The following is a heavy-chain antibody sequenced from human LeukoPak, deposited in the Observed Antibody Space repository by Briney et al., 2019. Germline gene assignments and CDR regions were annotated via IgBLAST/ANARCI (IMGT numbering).Heavy chain of an antibody. Sequence: GGSLRLSCAASGFTFTNYWMNWVRQAPGKGLEWVANIKQDGSEKYYVDSVKGRFAISRDNAKNSLYLQMNSLRAEDTAVYYCARDRDPGYNDSSGYRRVNAFDIWGQGTMVTVSS. CDR2: IKQDGSEK. D-gene: IGHD3-22*01. V-gene: IGHV3-7*01. CDR3: ARDRDPGYNDSSGYRRVNAFDI. J-gene: IGHJ3*02. CDR1: GFTFTNYW.